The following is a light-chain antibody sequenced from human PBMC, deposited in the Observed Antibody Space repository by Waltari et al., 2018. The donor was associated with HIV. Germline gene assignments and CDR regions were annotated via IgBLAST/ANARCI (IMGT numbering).Light chain of an antibody. CDR3: AVWDDSLTGVI. CDR2: RDN. Sequence: QSVLTQPPSASGTPGQRVSISCSGSDSNIGRNYVYWYQQVAGTAPKLLIYRDNQRPSGVSDRFSVSKSGSSASLAISGLRSEDEAAYFCAVWDDSLTGVIFGGKTKLTVL. J-gene: IGLJ2*01. V-gene: IGLV1-47*01. CDR1: DSNIGRNY.